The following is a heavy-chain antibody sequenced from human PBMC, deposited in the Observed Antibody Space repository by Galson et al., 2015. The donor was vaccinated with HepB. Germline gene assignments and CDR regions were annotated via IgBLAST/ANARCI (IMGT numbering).Heavy chain of an antibody. Sequence: VDSVKGRFTISRDNAKNSLYLQMNSLRAEDTAVYYCARGWGGYSQNWYFDLWGRGTLVTVSS. V-gene: IGHV3-7*01. J-gene: IGHJ2*01. D-gene: IGHD3-3*01. CDR3: ARGWGGYSQNWYFDL.